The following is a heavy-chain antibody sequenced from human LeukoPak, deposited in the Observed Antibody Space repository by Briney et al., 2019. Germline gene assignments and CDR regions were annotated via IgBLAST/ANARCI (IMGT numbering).Heavy chain of an antibody. CDR2: ISDSSIST. CDR3: AKVRGSYSPTGAFDI. V-gene: IGHV3-23*01. Sequence: GGSLRLSCAASGFTFSSYAMSWVRQAPGKGLEWVSGISDSSISTYYAESVKGRFTISRDNSKNTLYLQMSSLRAEDTAVYYCAKVRGSYSPTGAFDIWGQGTMVTVSS. CDR1: GFTFSSYA. J-gene: IGHJ3*02. D-gene: IGHD1-26*01.